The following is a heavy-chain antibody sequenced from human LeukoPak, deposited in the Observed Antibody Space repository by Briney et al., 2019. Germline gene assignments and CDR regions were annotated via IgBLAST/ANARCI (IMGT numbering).Heavy chain of an antibody. CDR1: GGSFSGYY. V-gene: IGHV4-34*01. CDR2: INHSGST. CDR3: ARVRGVIISIFDY. D-gene: IGHD3-10*01. J-gene: IGHJ4*02. Sequence: SETLSLTCAVYGGSFSGYYWSWIRQPPGEGLEWIGEINHSGSTNYNPSLKSRVTISVDTSKNQFSLKLSSVTAADTAVYYCARVRGVIISIFDYWGQGTLVTVSS.